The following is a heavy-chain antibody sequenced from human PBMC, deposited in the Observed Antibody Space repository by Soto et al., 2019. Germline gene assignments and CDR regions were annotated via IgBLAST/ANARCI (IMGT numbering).Heavy chain of an antibody. CDR2: IYPGDSET. Sequence: GESLKISCKGSGYSFTVNWIAWVRQMPGKGLEWMGIIYPGDSETRYSPSFQGQVTISADKSISTAYLQWSSLKASDTAMYYCARGLSSGYYNWFDPWGQGTQVTVSS. CDR3: ARGLSSGYYNWFDP. CDR1: GYSFTVNW. J-gene: IGHJ5*02. V-gene: IGHV5-51*01. D-gene: IGHD3-22*01.